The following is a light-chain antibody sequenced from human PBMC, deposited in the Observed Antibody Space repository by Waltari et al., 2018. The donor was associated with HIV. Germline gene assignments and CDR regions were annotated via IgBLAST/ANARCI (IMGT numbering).Light chain of an antibody. Sequence: QSALTQPPSASGSPGQSVAISCTGTSSALGGYNYVSWYQQHPGKAPNLMIFEVTKRPSGVPDRFSGSKSGNTASLTVSGLQAEDEADYYCASYGGTNDLVFGGGTKLTVL. CDR3: ASYGGTNDLV. CDR1: SSALGGYNY. V-gene: IGLV2-8*01. CDR2: EVT. J-gene: IGLJ3*02.